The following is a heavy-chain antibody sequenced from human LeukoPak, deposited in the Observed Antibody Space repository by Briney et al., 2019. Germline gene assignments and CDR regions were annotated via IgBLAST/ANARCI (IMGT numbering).Heavy chain of an antibody. J-gene: IGHJ4*02. CDR2: IYYSGNT. Sequence: SETLSLTCTVSGGSISSGDYYWNWIRQPPGKGLEWIGHIYYSGNTYYNPSLKSRVTISVDTSKNQFSLKLSSVTAADTAVYYCASYSSLFDYWGQGTLVTVSS. CDR1: GGSISSGDYY. CDR3: ASYSSLFDY. D-gene: IGHD3-22*01. V-gene: IGHV4-30-4*08.